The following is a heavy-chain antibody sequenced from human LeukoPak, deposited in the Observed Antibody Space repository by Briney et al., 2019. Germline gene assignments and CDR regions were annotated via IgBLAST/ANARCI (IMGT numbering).Heavy chain of an antibody. V-gene: IGHV1-8*03. Sequence: ASVKVSCKASGYIFTTYDIGWVRQATGQGLEWMGWLNPNSGNAGYAQKFQGRVTISRNTSISTAYMELSSLRSDNTAIYYCARRKFLGWFDPWGQGTLVTVSS. J-gene: IGHJ5*02. CDR1: GYIFTTYD. CDR2: LNPNSGNA. D-gene: IGHD7-27*01. CDR3: ARRKFLGWFDP.